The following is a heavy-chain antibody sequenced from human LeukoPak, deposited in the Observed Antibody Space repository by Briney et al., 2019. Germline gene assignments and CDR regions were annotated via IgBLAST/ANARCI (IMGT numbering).Heavy chain of an antibody. CDR2: IIPIFGTA. J-gene: IGHJ5*02. D-gene: IGHD2-2*01. CDR3: ARSACSSTTCYHRRYNWFDP. Sequence: ASVKVSCKASGGTFINYAISWVRQAPGQGLEWMGGIIPIFGTANYAQKFRGRVTITADESTSTAYMELSSLRSDDTAVYYCARSACSSTTCYHRRYNWFDPWGQGTLVTVSS. V-gene: IGHV1-69*13. CDR1: GGTFINYA.